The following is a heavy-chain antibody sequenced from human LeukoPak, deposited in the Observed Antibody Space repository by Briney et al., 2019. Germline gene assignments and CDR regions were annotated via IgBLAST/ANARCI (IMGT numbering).Heavy chain of an antibody. CDR2: IYYSGST. Sequence: SETLSLTCTVSGGSVSSDSYFWTWIRQPPGKGLEWIGYIYYSGSTNYNPSLKSRVTISLDTSKSQISLKLSSVTAADTAVYYCARAAAGTERGDYWGQGTLVTVSS. D-gene: IGHD6-13*01. CDR3: ARAAAGTERGDY. CDR1: GGSVSSDSYF. V-gene: IGHV4-61*01. J-gene: IGHJ4*02.